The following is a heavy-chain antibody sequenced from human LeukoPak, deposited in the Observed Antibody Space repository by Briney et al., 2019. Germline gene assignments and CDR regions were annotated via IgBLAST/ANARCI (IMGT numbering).Heavy chain of an antibody. CDR3: ARVATILQFDY. V-gene: IGHV1-18*01. D-gene: IGHD5-12*01. J-gene: IGHJ4*02. CDR2: ISAYNGNT. Sequence: GASVKVSCKASGYTFTSYAMNWVRQAPGQGLEWMGWISAYNGNTNYARKLQGRVTMTTDTSTSTAYMELRSLRSEDTAVYYCARVATILQFDYWGQGTLVTVSS. CDR1: GYTFTSYA.